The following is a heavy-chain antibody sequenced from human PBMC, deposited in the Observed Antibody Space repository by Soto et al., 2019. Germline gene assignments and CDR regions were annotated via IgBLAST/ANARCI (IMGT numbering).Heavy chain of an antibody. Sequence: ASVKVSCKVSGYTLTELSMHWVRQAPGKGLEWMGGFDPEDGETIYAQKFQGRVTMTEDTSTDTAYMELSSLRSEDTAVYYCATLVGATFAFHIWVQGTMVPSPQ. CDR2: FDPEDGET. CDR3: ATLVGATFAFHI. V-gene: IGHV1-24*01. D-gene: IGHD1-26*01. J-gene: IGHJ3*02. CDR1: GYTLTELS.